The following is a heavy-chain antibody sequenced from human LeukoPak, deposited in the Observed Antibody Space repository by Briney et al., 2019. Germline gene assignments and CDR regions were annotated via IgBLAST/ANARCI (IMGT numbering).Heavy chain of an antibody. Sequence: ASVKVSCKASGGTFSSYTISWVRQAPGQGLEWVGRIIPIFGTANYAQKFQGRVTITTDESTNTAYMELSSLRSEDTAVYYCARDHGDIVVVVAAHDYYYYMDVWGKGTTVTVSS. CDR2: IIPIFGTA. CDR3: ARDHGDIVVVVAAHDYYYYMDV. CDR1: GGTFSSYT. D-gene: IGHD2-15*01. V-gene: IGHV1-69*05. J-gene: IGHJ6*03.